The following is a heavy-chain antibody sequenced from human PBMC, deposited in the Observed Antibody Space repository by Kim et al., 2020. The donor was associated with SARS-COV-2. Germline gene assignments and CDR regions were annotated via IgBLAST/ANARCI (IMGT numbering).Heavy chain of an antibody. Sequence: QKFQGRVTITRDTSASTAYMELSSLRSEDTAVYYCARGPVGAVAGIHFDYWGQGTLVTVSS. J-gene: IGHJ4*02. CDR3: ARGPVGAVAGIHFDY. D-gene: IGHD6-19*01. V-gene: IGHV1-3*01.